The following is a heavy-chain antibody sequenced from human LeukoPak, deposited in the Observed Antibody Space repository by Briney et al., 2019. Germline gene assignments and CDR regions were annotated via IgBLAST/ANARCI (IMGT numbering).Heavy chain of an antibody. Sequence: GGSLRLSCAPSGFTFSNYAMTWVRQAPGKGLEWVSIISDSGASTMYSDSVQGRFTISRDNSKNVLYLQMNSLRAEDTAVYYCARTYYYDSSGPEDAFDIWGQGTMVTVSS. CDR3: ARTYYYDSSGPEDAFDI. J-gene: IGHJ3*02. CDR2: ISDSGAST. D-gene: IGHD3-22*01. CDR1: GFTFSNYA. V-gene: IGHV3-23*01.